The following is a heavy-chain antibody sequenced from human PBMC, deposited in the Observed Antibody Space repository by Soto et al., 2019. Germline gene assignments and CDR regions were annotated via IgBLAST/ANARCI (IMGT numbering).Heavy chain of an antibody. CDR2: ISGSGSST. D-gene: IGHD5-12*01. CDR3: AKGYSGYDYLYYFDY. CDR1: GFTFSSYA. J-gene: IGHJ4*02. Sequence: GGSLRLSCAASGFTFSSYAMSWVRQAPGKGLEWVSAISGSGSSTYYADSVKGRFTISRDNSKNTKYLQMNSLRTEDTAVYYWAKGYSGYDYLYYFDYWGQGTLVTVSS. V-gene: IGHV3-23*01.